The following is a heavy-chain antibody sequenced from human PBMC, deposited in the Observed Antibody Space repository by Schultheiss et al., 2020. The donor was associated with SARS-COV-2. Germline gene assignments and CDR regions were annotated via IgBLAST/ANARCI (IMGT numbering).Heavy chain of an antibody. CDR3: TTEGLSGSGSYYKTDNWFDP. CDR1: GFTFSDYF. CDR2: IKSKTDGGTT. V-gene: IGHV3-15*01. D-gene: IGHD3-10*01. J-gene: IGHJ5*02. Sequence: GGSLRLSCVASGFTFSDYFMTWIRQAPGKGLEWVGRIKSKTDGGTTDYAAPVKGRFTISRDDSKNTLYLQMNSLKTEDTAVYYCTTEGLSGSGSYYKTDNWFDPWGQGTLVTVSS.